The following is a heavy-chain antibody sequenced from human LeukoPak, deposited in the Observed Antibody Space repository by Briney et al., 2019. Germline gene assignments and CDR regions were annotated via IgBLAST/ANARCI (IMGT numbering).Heavy chain of an antibody. CDR1: GFTFDDYA. D-gene: IGHD3-22*01. CDR2: ISWNSGSI. J-gene: IGHJ4*02. CDR3: AKGGYDSSGYYRRLYYFDY. Sequence: PGGSLRLSCAASGFTFDDYAMHWVRQAPGKGLEWVSGISWNSGSIGYADSVKGLFTISRDNAKNSLYLQMNSLRAEDTALYYCAKGGYDSSGYYRRLYYFDYWGQGTLVTVSS. V-gene: IGHV3-9*01.